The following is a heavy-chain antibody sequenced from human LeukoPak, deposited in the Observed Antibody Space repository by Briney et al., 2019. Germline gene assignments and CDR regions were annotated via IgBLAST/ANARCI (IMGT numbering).Heavy chain of an antibody. CDR3: ARDSDYYYTDV. D-gene: IGHD3-10*01. V-gene: IGHV3-64*01. J-gene: IGHJ6*03. CDR1: GFTFISYA. CDR2: ISSNGGST. Sequence: GGSLRLSCAASGFTFISYAMDWVRQAPGKGLEYVSAISSNGGSTYYANSVKGRFTISRDNAKNSLYLQMNSLRAEDTAVYYCARDSDYYYTDVWGKGTTVTVSS.